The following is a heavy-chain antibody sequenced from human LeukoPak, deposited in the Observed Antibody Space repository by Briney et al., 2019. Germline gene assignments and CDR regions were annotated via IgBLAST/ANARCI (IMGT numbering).Heavy chain of an antibody. J-gene: IGHJ4*02. Sequence: ASVKVSCKASGYTFTSYVISWVRQAPGQGLEWMGWISAYNGNTNYAQKLQGRVTMTTDTSTSTAYMELRSLRSDDTAVYYCAREYRYYYGSGSYYKIYYFDYWGQGTLVTVSS. V-gene: IGHV1-18*01. D-gene: IGHD3-10*01. CDR3: AREYRYYYGSGSYYKIYYFDY. CDR1: GYTFTSYV. CDR2: ISAYNGNT.